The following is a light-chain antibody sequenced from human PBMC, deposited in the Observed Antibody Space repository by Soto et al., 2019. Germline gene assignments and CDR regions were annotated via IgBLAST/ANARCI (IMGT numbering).Light chain of an antibody. CDR1: SSNIGDNT. V-gene: IGLV1-44*01. J-gene: IGLJ3*02. CDR3: ASWDDSLHGWL. Sequence: QSVLTQPPSASGTPGQRVTISCSGSSSNIGDNTIDWYQQFPGTAPKILIYGNDKRPSGVPDRISGSKSGTSASLAISGLQSEDEADYFCASWDDSLHGWLFGGGTKVTVL. CDR2: GND.